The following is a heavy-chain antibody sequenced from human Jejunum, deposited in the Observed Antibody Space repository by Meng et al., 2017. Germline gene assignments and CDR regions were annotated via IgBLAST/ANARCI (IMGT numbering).Heavy chain of an antibody. J-gene: IGHJ5*02. Sequence: LRLSCTVSGASISTTSYYWSWIRQPAGKGLEWIGRIYTNGSTNYNPSFKSRVTMSVDTSKNQISLRVSSLTAADTAVYYCARTPNTWDNWEFDPWGQGTLVTVSS. V-gene: IGHV4-61*02. D-gene: IGHD1-26*01. CDR2: IYTNGST. CDR3: ARTPNTWDNWEFDP. CDR1: GASISTTSYY.